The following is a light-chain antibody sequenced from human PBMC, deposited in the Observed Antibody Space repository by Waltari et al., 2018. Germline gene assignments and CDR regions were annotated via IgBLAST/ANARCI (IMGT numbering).Light chain of an antibody. CDR2: GAA. V-gene: IGKV3-15*01. J-gene: IGKJ1*01. Sequence: EVVMTQSPATLSVSPGERATLSCRASQSVSTNLPWSQQKPGQAPRLLLYGAAVRATDIPARFSGSGSGTEFTLTISSLQSEDFAVYYCHQYNDWPPTFGQGTTVEIK. CDR3: HQYNDWPPT. CDR1: QSVSTN.